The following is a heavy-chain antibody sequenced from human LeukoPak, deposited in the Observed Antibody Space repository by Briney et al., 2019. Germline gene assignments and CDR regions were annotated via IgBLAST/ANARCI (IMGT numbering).Heavy chain of an antibody. CDR2: IYSGGST. D-gene: IGHD6-19*01. CDR3: AAISSGWYKGAGFDY. J-gene: IGHJ4*02. Sequence: QTGGSLRLSCAASGFTVSSNYMSWVRQAPGKGLEWVSVIYSGGSTYYADSVKGRFTISRDNSKNTLYLQMNSLRAEDTAVYYCAAISSGWYKGAGFDYWGQGTLVTVSS. V-gene: IGHV3-53*01. CDR1: GFTVSSNY.